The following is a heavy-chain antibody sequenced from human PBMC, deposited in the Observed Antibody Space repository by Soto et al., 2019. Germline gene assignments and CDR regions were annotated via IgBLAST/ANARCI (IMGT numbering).Heavy chain of an antibody. CDR3: ARDSSSWGLTRYFYGMDV. V-gene: IGHV4-59*01. CDR2: IYYSGST. D-gene: IGHD6-13*01. J-gene: IGHJ6*02. Sequence: SETLSLTCTVSGGSISSYYWSWMRQPPGKGLEWIGYIYYSGSTNYNPSLKSRVTISVDTSKNQFSLKLSSVTAADTAVYYCARDSSSWGLTRYFYGMDVWGQGTTVTVSS. CDR1: GGSISSYY.